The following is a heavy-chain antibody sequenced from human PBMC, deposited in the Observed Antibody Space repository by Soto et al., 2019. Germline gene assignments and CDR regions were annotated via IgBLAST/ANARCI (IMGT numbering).Heavy chain of an antibody. CDR2: IYYSGST. J-gene: IGHJ4*02. CDR1: GGSISSSSYY. D-gene: IGHD3-9*01. CDR3: ARPDYDILTGYVMGFDY. Sequence: SETLSLTCTVSGGSISSSSYYWGWIRQPPGKGLEWIGSIYYSGSTYYNPSLKSRVTISVDTSKNQFSLKLSSVTAADTAVYYCARPDYDILTGYVMGFDYWGQGTLVIVSS. V-gene: IGHV4-39*01.